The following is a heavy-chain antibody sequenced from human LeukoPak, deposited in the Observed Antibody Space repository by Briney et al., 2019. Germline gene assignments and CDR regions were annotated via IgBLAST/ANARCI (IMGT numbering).Heavy chain of an antibody. Sequence: PGGSLRLSCAASGFTFSSYAMSWIRQAPGKGLEWVSAISSSGGSTYYADSVKGRFTISRDNSKNTLYLQMNSLRAEDTAVYYCAKGRGDPYDYWGQGTLVTVSS. D-gene: IGHD4-17*01. J-gene: IGHJ4*02. CDR2: ISSSGGST. CDR3: AKGRGDPYDY. CDR1: GFTFSSYA. V-gene: IGHV3-23*01.